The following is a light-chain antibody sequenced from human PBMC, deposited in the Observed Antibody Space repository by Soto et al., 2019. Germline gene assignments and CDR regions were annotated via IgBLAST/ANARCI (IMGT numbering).Light chain of an antibody. CDR2: AAS. V-gene: IGKV3-20*01. CDR3: QQDGSSRWT. CDR1: QSVSSTY. Sequence: PGERATLSCRASQSVSSTYLAWYQQKPGQAPRPLISAASSRATGTPDRFSGSGSGTDFTLTISRLEPEDFAVYYCQQDGSSRWTFGQGTKV. J-gene: IGKJ1*01.